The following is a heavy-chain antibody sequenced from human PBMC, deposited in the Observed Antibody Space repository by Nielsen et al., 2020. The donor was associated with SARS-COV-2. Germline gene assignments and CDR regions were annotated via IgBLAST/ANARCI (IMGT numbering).Heavy chain of an antibody. CDR1: GFTFSSYE. CDR2: ISSVGRTT. V-gene: IGHV3-48*03. Sequence: GESLKISCAASGFTFSSYEMNWVRQAPGKGLEWVSYISSVGRTTYYADSVKGRFTISRDNAKNSLSLHMNSLRAEDTAVYYCAKDKYSSGWYRSAYFDYWGQGTLVTVSS. CDR3: AKDKYSSGWYRSAYFDY. D-gene: IGHD6-19*01. J-gene: IGHJ4*02.